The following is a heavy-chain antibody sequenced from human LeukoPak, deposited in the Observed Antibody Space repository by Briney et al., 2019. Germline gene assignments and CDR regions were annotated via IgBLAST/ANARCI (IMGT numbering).Heavy chain of an antibody. V-gene: IGHV1-2*02. CDR2: INPNSGGT. CDR1: GYTFTDYY. CDR3: AREGYGYDSSGYWFDY. Sequence: GASVKVSSKASGYTFTDYYMHWVRQAPGQGLEWMGWINPNSGGTNYAQKFQGRVTTTRDTSISTAYMELIRLRSEAPAVSFCAREGYGYDSSGYWFDYWGQGTLVTVS. J-gene: IGHJ4*02. D-gene: IGHD3-22*01.